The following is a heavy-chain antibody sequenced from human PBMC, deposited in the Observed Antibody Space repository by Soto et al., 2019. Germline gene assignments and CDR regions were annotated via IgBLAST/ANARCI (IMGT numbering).Heavy chain of an antibody. CDR1: GGSIYRSGYY. Sequence: PSETLSLTCTVSGGSIYRSGYYWGWIRQPPGRGLEWIGNIDYNGVTYSNPSLKSRVTISRDTSKNQFSLKLTSVTAADTALYYCGKVLVGATGHTDSDSWGQGTMVTVYS. D-gene: IGHD2-15*01. CDR2: IDYNGVT. V-gene: IGHV4-39*01. CDR3: GKVLVGATGHTDSDS. J-gene: IGHJ4*02.